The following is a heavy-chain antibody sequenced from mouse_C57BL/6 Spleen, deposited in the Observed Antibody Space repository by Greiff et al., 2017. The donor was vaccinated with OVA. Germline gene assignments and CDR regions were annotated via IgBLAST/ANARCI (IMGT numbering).Heavy chain of an antibody. Sequence: EVKLVESGGGLVQPGGSLKLSCAASGFTFSDYGMAWVRQAPRKGPEWVAFISNLAYSIYYADTVTGRFTISRENAKNTLYLEMSSLRSEDTAMYYCARRGELGSMDYWGQGTSVTVSS. CDR1: GFTFSDYG. CDR2: ISNLAYSI. D-gene: IGHD4-1*01. V-gene: IGHV5-15*04. CDR3: ARRGELGSMDY. J-gene: IGHJ4*01.